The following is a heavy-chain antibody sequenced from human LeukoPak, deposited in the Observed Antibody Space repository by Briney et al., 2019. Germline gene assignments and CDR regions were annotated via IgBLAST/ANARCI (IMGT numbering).Heavy chain of an antibody. Sequence: KSSETLSLTCTVSGGSISGHYWSWIRQPPGKGLDWIGYIYYSGSTNYGPSLNGRVTISLNTPKNQVSLKVTYVTAADTATYYCARGDGCGEAFDYWAQGVKVTVAS. J-gene: IGHJ4*02. D-gene: IGHD3-10*01. CDR2: IYYSGST. V-gene: IGHV4-59*11. CDR3: ARGDGCGEAFDY. CDR1: GGSISGHY.